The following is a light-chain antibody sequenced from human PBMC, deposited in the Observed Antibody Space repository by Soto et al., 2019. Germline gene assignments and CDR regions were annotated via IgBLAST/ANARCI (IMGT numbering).Light chain of an antibody. Sequence: QSALTQPASVSGSPGQSITISCTGTSDDIGANNYVSWYQHHPGKAPKILIYEAANRPSGISHRFSGSKSGNTASLTISGLQAEDEADYYCCSYAGSYYVFGTGTKVTVL. V-gene: IGLV2-14*01. CDR3: CSYAGSYYV. J-gene: IGLJ1*01. CDR2: EAA. CDR1: SDDIGANNY.